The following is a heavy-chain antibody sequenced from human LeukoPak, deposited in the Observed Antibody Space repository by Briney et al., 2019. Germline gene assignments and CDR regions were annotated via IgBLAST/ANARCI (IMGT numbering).Heavy chain of an antibody. CDR3: ARDTTWIQLWQFDY. J-gene: IGHJ4*02. V-gene: IGHV3-21*01. CDR1: GFTFSSYS. D-gene: IGHD5-18*01. Sequence: GGSLRLSCAASGFTFSSYSMNWVRKAPGKGLEWVSSISSSSSYIYYADSVKGRFTISRDNAKNSLYLQMNSLRAEDTAVYYCARDTTWIQLWQFDYWGQGTLVTVSS. CDR2: ISSSSSYI.